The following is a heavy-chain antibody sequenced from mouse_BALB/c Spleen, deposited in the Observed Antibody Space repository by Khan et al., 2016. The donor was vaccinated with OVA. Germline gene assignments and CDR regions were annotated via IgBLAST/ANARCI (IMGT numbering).Heavy chain of an antibody. CDR1: GFAFNSYD. D-gene: IGHD2-10*01. J-gene: IGHJ3*01. CDR2: ISSTGSYT. V-gene: IGHV5-9*02. Sequence: EVQLLETGGGLVKPGGSLKLSCEVSGFAFNSYDMSWVRQTPEKRLVWVATISSTGSYTYYPGSVKGRFTISRATARNTLYLQMSSLRSEDTACYYCTRPSYYGNPWFTYWGQGTLVTVSA. CDR3: TRPSYYGNPWFTY.